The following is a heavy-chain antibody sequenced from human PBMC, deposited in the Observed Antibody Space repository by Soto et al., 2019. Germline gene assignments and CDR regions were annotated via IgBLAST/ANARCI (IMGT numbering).Heavy chain of an antibody. D-gene: IGHD1-26*01. J-gene: IGHJ5*02. CDR1: GYTLTAYY. CDR3: ARSSGGNFGIIIEGTNWFAP. CDR2: VNPGDGST. Sequence: AAVNVSCKASGYTLTAYYIHWVRQAPGQGREWMGIVNPGDGSTAYAQKFKGRVTLTRDTSASTVYMEVSSLTSEDTAMYYCARSSGGNFGIIIEGTNWFAPWGQGTLVTVSS. V-gene: IGHV1-46*01.